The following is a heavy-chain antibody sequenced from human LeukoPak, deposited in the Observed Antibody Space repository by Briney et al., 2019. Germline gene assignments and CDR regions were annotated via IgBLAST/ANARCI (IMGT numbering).Heavy chain of an antibody. CDR3: ARDTPNRDGYNSDFDAFDI. CDR1: GYXFTGYY. J-gene: IGHJ3*02. Sequence: ASVKVSCKASGYXFTGYYIHWVRQAPGQGLEWMGGINPNSGGTNYAQKFQGRVTMTRDTSISTAYMELSRLRSDDTAVYYCARDTPNRDGYNSDFDAFDIWGQGTMVTVSS. V-gene: IGHV1-2*02. D-gene: IGHD5-24*01. CDR2: INPNSGGT.